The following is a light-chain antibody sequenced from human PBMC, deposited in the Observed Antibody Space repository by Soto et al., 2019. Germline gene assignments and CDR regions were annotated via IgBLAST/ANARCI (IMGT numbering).Light chain of an antibody. CDR1: SSDVGGYNY. Sequence: QSALTQPASVSGSPGQSITISCTGTSSDVGGYNYVSWYQQHPGKAPKLMIYDVSNRPSGVSNRFSGSKSGNTASLPISAVQAEDEDAYYCCSYKSSSIVEVFGAGTKLTVL. CDR2: DVS. J-gene: IGLJ1*01. V-gene: IGLV2-14*01. CDR3: CSYKSSSIVEV.